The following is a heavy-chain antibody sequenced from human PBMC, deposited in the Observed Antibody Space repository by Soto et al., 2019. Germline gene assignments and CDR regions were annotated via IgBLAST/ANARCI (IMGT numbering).Heavy chain of an antibody. D-gene: IGHD6-19*01. CDR1: GFTFSSYG. CDR2: ISYDGSNK. V-gene: IGHV3-30*18. J-gene: IGHJ6*02. Sequence: LRLSCAASGFTFSSYGMHWVRQAPVKGLEWVAVISYDGSNKYYADSVKGRFTISRDNSKNTLYLQMNSLRAEDTAVYYCAKDQERAVAGSYYYYGMDVWGQGTTVTVSS. CDR3: AKDQERAVAGSYYYYGMDV.